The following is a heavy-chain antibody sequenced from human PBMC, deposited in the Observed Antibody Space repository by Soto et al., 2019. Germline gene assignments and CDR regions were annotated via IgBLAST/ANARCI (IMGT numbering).Heavy chain of an antibody. Sequence: SETLSLTCAVYGGSFSGYYWSWIRQPPGKGLEWIGEINHSGRTNENPSLKSRVTISVDTSKNQFSLKLSSVTAADTAVYYCARGVGEFDYWGQGTLVTVSS. V-gene: IGHV4-34*01. J-gene: IGHJ4*02. CDR3: ARGVGEFDY. CDR1: GGSFSGYY. CDR2: INHSGRT.